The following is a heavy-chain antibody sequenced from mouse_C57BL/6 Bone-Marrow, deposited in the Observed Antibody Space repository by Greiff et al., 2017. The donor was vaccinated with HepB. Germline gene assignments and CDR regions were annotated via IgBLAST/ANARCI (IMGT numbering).Heavy chain of an antibody. CDR3: AREGFWVSDY. Sequence: QVQLQQPGAELVKPGASVKLSCKASGYTFTSYWMQWVKQRPGQGLEWIGEIDPSDSYTNYNQKCKGKATLTVDTSSSTAYMQLSSLTSEDSAVYYCAREGFWVSDYWGQGTTLTVSS. J-gene: IGHJ2*01. CDR2: IDPSDSYT. D-gene: IGHD2-2*01. V-gene: IGHV1-50*01. CDR1: GYTFTSYW.